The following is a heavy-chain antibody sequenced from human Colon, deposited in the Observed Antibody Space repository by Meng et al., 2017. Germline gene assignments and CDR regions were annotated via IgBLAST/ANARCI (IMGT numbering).Heavy chain of an antibody. V-gene: IGHV3-7*01. J-gene: IGHJ4*02. Sequence: GGSLRLSCAASGFAFRSYWMGWVRQAPGKGLEWVANIKPDGGEEYYLDSVRGRFTISRDNAKNSLYLQMNSLRAEDTAVYYCTKDGSGWSDYWGQGTRVTGSS. CDR1: GFAFRSYW. CDR3: TKDGSGWSDY. D-gene: IGHD6-19*01. CDR2: IKPDGGEE.